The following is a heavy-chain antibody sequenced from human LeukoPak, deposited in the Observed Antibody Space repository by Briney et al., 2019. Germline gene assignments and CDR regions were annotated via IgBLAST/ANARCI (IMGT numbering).Heavy chain of an antibody. J-gene: IGHJ4*02. CDR1: GFTFSSYG. D-gene: IGHD1-1*01. Sequence: GGSLRLSCAASGFTFSSYGMHWLRQAPGKGLEWVAIIRYGGTNKYYADSVKGRFSISRDNSKNTLFLQMNSLRAEDTAVYYCAKDWGTTTTTGWVFDYWGQGTLVTVSS. CDR3: AKDWGTTTTTGWVFDY. V-gene: IGHV3-30*02. CDR2: IRYGGTNK.